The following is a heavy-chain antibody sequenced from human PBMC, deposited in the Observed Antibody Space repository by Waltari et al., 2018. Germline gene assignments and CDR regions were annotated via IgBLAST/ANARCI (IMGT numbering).Heavy chain of an antibody. V-gene: IGHV3-7*01. CDR1: GFTFSSYW. J-gene: IGHJ4*02. CDR2: IKQDGSEK. D-gene: IGHD6-13*01. Sequence: EVQLVESGGGLVQPGGSLRLSCAASGFTFSSYWMSWVRQAPGKGLEWVANIKQDGSEKYYVDSVKGRFTISRDNAKNSLYLQMNSLRAEDTAVYYCARASSSWYRSNYFDYWGQGTLVTVSS. CDR3: ARASSSWYRSNYFDY.